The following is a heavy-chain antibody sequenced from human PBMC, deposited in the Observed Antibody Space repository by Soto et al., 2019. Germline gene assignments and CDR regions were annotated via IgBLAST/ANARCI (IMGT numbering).Heavy chain of an antibody. V-gene: IGHV3-23*01. CDR3: AKDYVSSGWYDTFDY. Sequence: GGSLRLSCAASGFTFSSYAMSWVRQAPGKGLEWVSAISGSGGSTYYADSVKGRFTISRDNSKNTLYLQMNSLRAEDTAVYYCAKDYVSSGWYDTFDYCGQGTLVTVSS. CDR1: GFTFSSYA. CDR2: ISGSGGST. J-gene: IGHJ4*02. D-gene: IGHD6-19*01.